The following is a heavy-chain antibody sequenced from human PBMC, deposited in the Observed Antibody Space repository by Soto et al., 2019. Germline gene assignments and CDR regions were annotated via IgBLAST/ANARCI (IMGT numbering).Heavy chain of an antibody. CDR1: GFTFSSYA. J-gene: IGHJ3*02. V-gene: IGHV3-30*04. CDR3: AREGNDYVPTGRPQGAFAI. Sequence: QVQLVESGGGVVQPGRSLRLSCAASGFTFSSYAMHWVRQAPGKGLEWVAVISYDGRNKYYADSVKGRFTISRDNSKNTLYLQMNSRRAEDTAVYYCAREGNDYVPTGRPQGAFAIWGKGTMATVSS. D-gene: IGHD3-16*01. CDR2: ISYDGRNK.